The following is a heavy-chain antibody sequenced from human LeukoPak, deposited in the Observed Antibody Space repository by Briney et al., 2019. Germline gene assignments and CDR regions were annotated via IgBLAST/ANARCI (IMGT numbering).Heavy chain of an antibody. D-gene: IGHD5-12*01. Sequence: PSETLSLTCTVSGGSISSGSYYWSWIRQPAGKGLEWIGRIFTTGSTNYNPSLKSRVTISLVTSKNQFSLRLSSVTAADTAVYYCARETIGGYTHNSFDPWGQGTLVTVSS. CDR1: GGSISSGSYY. J-gene: IGHJ5*02. CDR2: IFTTGST. V-gene: IGHV4-61*02. CDR3: ARETIGGYTHNSFDP.